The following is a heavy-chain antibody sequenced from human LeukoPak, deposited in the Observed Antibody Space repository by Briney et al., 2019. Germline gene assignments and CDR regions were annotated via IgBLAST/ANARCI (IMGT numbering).Heavy chain of an antibody. J-gene: IGHJ4*02. CDR1: GFTFSSYS. CDR3: ARDGYYDILTGYYRGVDY. Sequence: GGSLRLSCAASGFTFSSYSMNWVRQAPGKGLEWVSSISSSSSYIYYADSVKGRFTISRDNAKNSLYLQMNSLGAEDTAVYYCARDGYYDILTGYYRGVDYWGQGTLVTVSS. D-gene: IGHD3-9*01. V-gene: IGHV3-21*01. CDR2: ISSSSSYI.